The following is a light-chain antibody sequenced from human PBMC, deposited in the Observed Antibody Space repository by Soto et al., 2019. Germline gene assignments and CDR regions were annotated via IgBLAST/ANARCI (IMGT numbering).Light chain of an antibody. CDR1: SSNIGAGYD. CDR2: GNS. V-gene: IGLV1-40*01. Sequence: QSVLTQPPSVSGAPGQRVTISCTGSSSNIGAGYDVHWYQQLPATAPKLLIYGNSNRPSGVPDRFSGSKSGTSASLANTGLQAEDEADYYCQSYAVFGGGTKLTVL. CDR3: QSYAV. J-gene: IGLJ2*01.